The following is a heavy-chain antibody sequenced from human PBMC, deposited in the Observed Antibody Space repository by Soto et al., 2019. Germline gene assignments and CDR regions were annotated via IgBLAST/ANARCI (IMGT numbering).Heavy chain of an antibody. D-gene: IGHD3-10*01. Sequence: QVQLVEPGGGVVQPGRSLRLPCAASGFTFSTYGTHWFRQAPGKGLEWVALIWFDGNTKYYADSVKGRFTLSRDNSKNTLFLQMSSLRAEDTAVYYCAGHYGSGSFDNGGQGTLVPVSS. V-gene: IGHV3-33*01. CDR2: IWFDGNTK. CDR1: GFTFSTYG. J-gene: IGHJ4*02. CDR3: AGHYGSGSFDN.